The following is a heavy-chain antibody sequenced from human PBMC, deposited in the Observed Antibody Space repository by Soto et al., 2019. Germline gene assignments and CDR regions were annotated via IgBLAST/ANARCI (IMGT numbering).Heavy chain of an antibody. Sequence: ETLSLTCAVYGGSFSGYYWTWIRQPPGTGLEWIGEINHSGSTNYNPSLKSRVTISVDTSKNQFSLKLNSVTAADTAVYYCARDLWGYCGTDCYPLDVWGQGTTVTVSS. D-gene: IGHD2-21*02. V-gene: IGHV4-34*01. CDR1: GGSFSGYY. J-gene: IGHJ6*02. CDR2: INHSGST. CDR3: ARDLWGYCGTDCYPLDV.